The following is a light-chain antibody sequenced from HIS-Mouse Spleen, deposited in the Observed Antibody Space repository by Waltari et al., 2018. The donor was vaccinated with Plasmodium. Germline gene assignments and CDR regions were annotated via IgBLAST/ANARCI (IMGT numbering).Light chain of an antibody. J-gene: IGLJ3*02. CDR3: QSADSSGTPNWV. V-gene: IGLV3-25*03. Sequence: SYELTQPPSVSVSPGQTARITCSGDALPKQYAYWYQQKPGQAPVLVKYKDSERPSGITERCSGSSSGTTVTLTISGVQAEDEADYYCQSADSSGTPNWVFGGGTKLTVL. CDR2: KDS. CDR1: ALPKQY.